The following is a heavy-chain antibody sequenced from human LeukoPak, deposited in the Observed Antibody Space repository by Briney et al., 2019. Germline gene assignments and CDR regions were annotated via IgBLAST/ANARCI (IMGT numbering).Heavy chain of an antibody. Sequence: GGSLRLSCAASGFTFSSYSMNWVRQAPGKGLEWVSSISSSSSYIYYADSVKGRFTISRDNAKNSLYLQMNSLRAEDTAVYYCARLVGATGIGDYWGQGTLVTVSS. V-gene: IGHV3-21*01. CDR3: ARLVGATGIGDY. CDR1: GFTFSSYS. D-gene: IGHD1-26*01. CDR2: ISSSSSYI. J-gene: IGHJ4*02.